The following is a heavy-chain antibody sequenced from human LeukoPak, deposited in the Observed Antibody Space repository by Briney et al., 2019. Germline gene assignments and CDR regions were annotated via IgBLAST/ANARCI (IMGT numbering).Heavy chain of an antibody. J-gene: IGHJ4*02. D-gene: IGHD1-26*01. V-gene: IGHV1-69*04. CDR1: GYTFTSYA. CDR3: ASHESVGATTPNDY. CDR2: IIPILGIA. Sequence: ASVKVSCKASGYTFTSYAISWVRQAPGQGLEWMGRIIPILGIANYAQKFQGRVTITADKSTSTAYMELSSLRSEDTAVYYCASHESVGATTPNDYWGQGTLVTVSS.